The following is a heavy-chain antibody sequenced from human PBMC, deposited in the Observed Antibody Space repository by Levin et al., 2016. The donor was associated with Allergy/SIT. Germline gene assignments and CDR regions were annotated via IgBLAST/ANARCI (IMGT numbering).Heavy chain of an antibody. D-gene: IGHD1-14*01. J-gene: IGHJ6*03. CDR3: ARGKGGKDRLRYYYYMDV. V-gene: IGHV3-7*01. Sequence: GESLKISCAASGFTFSSYWMSWVRQAPGKGLEWVANIKQDGSEKYYVDSVKGRFTISRDNAKNSLYLQMNSLRAEDTAVYYCARGKGGKDRLRYYYYMDVWGKGTTVTVSS. CDR2: IKQDGSEK. CDR1: GFTFSSYW.